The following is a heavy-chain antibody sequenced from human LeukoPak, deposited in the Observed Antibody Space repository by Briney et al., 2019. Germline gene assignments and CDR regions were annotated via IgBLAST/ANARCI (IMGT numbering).Heavy chain of an antibody. J-gene: IGHJ4*02. CDR1: GFTFSSYA. CDR3: ARVLEGYYDSSGYGY. D-gene: IGHD3-22*01. Sequence: GGSLRLSCAASGFTFSSYAMHWARQAPGKGLEWVAVISYDGSNKYYADSVKGRFTISRDNSKNTLYLQMNSLRAEDTAVYYCARVLEGYYDSSGYGYWGQGTLVTVSS. CDR2: ISYDGSNK. V-gene: IGHV3-30*04.